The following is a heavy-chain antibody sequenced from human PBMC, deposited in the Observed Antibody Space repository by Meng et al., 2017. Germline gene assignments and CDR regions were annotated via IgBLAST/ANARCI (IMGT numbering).Heavy chain of an antibody. CDR2: IIPIFGTA. CDR1: GGTFSSYA. J-gene: IGHJ4*02. CDR3: ARVAIVGALNFDY. D-gene: IGHD1-26*01. Sequence: VKVSCKASGGTFSSYAISWVRQAPGQGLEWMGGIIPIFGTANYAQKFQGRVTITADKSTSTAYMELSSLRSEDTAVYYCARVAIVGALNFDYWGQGTLVTVSS. V-gene: IGHV1-69*06.